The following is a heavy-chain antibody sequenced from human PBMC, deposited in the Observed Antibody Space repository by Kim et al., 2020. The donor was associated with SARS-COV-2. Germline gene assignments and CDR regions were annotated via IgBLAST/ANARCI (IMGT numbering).Heavy chain of an antibody. J-gene: IGHJ4*02. CDR1: GFTFGDYA. CDR2: ISWNSGSI. V-gene: IGHV3-9*01. Sequence: GGSLRLSCAASGFTFGDYAMHWVRQAPGKGLEWVSGISWNSGSIGYADSAKGRFTISRDNAKNSLYLQMNSLRAEDTALYYSAKEGVGATHFDYWGQGTLVTVSS. CDR3: AKEGVGATHFDY. D-gene: IGHD1-26*01.